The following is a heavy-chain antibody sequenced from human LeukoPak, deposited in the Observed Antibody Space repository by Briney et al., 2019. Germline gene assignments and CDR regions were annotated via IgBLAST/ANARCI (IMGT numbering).Heavy chain of an antibody. CDR3: ARESSVSGWFIY. Sequence: PGGSLRLSCAASGFTFSTSGMNWVRQAPGRGLEWVSYIAIGSSPVYYADSVKGRFTSSRHNSENTLSLEMNSLRPEDTALYYCARESSVSGWFIYWGQGTLVTVSS. CDR1: GFTFSTSG. D-gene: IGHD6-19*01. CDR2: IAIGSSPV. V-gene: IGHV3-48*01. J-gene: IGHJ4*02.